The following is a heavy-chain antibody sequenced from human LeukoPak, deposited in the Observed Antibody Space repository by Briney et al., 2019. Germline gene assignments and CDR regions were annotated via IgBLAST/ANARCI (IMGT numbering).Heavy chain of an antibody. CDR1: GFTFSNYA. CDR2: ISFDGTNK. V-gene: IGHV3-30-3*01. Sequence: SGGSLRLSCAASGFTFSNYAMHWVRQAPGKGLEWVAVISFDGTNKYYANSVQGRFTISRDNSKNTLYLQMNNLRAEDTALYYCARDMYDNGWSSFDYWGQGTLVTVSS. CDR3: ARDMYDNGWSSFDY. J-gene: IGHJ4*02. D-gene: IGHD3-10*01.